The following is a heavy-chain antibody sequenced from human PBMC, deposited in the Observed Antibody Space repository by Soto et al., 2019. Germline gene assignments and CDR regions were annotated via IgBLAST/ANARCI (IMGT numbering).Heavy chain of an antibody. CDR1: GFTFSSYA. CDR3: ARGGGTMIVVVIPHFDY. V-gene: IGHV3-30-3*01. J-gene: IGHJ4*02. Sequence: PGGSLRLSCAASGFTFSSYAMHWVRQAPGKGLEWVAVISYDGSNKYYADSVKGRFTISRDNSKNTLYLQMNSLRAEDTAVYYCARGGGTMIVVVIPHFDYWGQGTLVTVSS. CDR2: ISYDGSNK. D-gene: IGHD3-22*01.